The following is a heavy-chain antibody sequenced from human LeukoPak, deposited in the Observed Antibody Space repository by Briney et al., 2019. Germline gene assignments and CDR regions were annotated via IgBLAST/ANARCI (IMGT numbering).Heavy chain of an antibody. CDR2: INPNSGGT. CDR1: GYTFTGYY. V-gene: IGHV1-2*02. J-gene: IGHJ4*02. CDR3: AAERSSSGWYGDY. D-gene: IGHD6-19*01. Sequence: ASVKVSCKASGYTFTGYYMHWVRQAPGQGLEWMGWINPNSGGTNYAQKFQGRVTVTRDTSISTAYMELSRLRSDDTAVYYCAAERSSSGWYGDYWGQGTLVTVSS.